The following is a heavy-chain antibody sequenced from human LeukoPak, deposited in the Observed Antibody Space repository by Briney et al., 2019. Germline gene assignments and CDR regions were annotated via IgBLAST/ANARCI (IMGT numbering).Heavy chain of an antibody. D-gene: IGHD6-6*01. J-gene: IGHJ4*02. V-gene: IGHV4-39*01. CDR2: IYYSGST. CDR1: GGSISSSSYY. Sequence: SETLSLTCTVSGGSISSSSYYWGWIRQPPGKGLEWIGSIYYSGSTYYNPSLKSRVTISVDTSKSQFSLKLSSVTAADTAVYYCASFPIAASHEDFDYWGQGTLVTVSS. CDR3: ASFPIAASHEDFDY.